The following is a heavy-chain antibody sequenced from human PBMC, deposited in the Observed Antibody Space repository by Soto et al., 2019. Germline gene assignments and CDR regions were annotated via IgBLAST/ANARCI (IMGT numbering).Heavy chain of an antibody. D-gene: IGHD1-1*01. CDR3: ASPDAYKGYYNGMDV. CDR2: LIPIFGTA. CDR1: GGTFSSHA. V-gene: IGHV1-69*12. J-gene: IGHJ6*02. Sequence: QVQLVQSGAEVKKPGSSVKVSCKASGGTFSSHAISWVRQAPGQGLEWMGGLIPIFGTANYAQNFQARVTITADESTNTAYMDLSSLRSEDTAVYYCASPDAYKGYYNGMDVWGQGTTVTVSS.